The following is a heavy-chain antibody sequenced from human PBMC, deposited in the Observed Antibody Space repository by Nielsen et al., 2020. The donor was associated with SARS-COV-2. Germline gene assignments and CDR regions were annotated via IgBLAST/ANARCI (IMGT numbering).Heavy chain of an antibody. J-gene: IGHJ4*02. V-gene: IGHV3-9*01. D-gene: IGHD3-9*01. CDR1: GFTFDDYA. CDR2: ISWNSGSI. CDR3: ARGDYDILTGYYILYYFDY. Sequence: SLKISCAASGFTFDDYAMHWVRQAPGKGLEWVSGISWNSGSIGYADSAKGRFTIPRDNAKNSLYLQMNSLRAEDTAVYYCARGDYDILTGYYILYYFDYWGQGTLVTVSS.